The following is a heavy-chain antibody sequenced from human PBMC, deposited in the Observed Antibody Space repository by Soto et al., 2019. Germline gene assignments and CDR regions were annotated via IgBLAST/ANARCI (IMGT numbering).Heavy chain of an antibody. D-gene: IGHD6-19*01. J-gene: IGHJ4*02. CDR2: INPGDSDV. Sequence: ESLKISFKGSGYSFISHWIAWVRQTPGKGLEWMGIINPGDSDVRYSPSFQGQVTISADKSINTAYLQWSSLKASDTATYYCTRPQSSGWYDYWGQGTLVTVSS. CDR1: GYSFISHW. V-gene: IGHV5-51*01. CDR3: TRPQSSGWYDY.